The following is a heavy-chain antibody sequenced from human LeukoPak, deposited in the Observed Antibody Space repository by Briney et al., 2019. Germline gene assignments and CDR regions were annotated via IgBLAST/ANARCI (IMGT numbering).Heavy chain of an antibody. D-gene: IGHD6-13*01. J-gene: IGHJ3*02. CDR3: ARAAGVESVAAANAFDI. Sequence: GSLRLSCAASGFTFSSYAMSWVRQAPGKGLEWIGEIYHSGSTNYNPSLKSRVTISVDKSKNQFSLKLSSVTAADTAVYYCARAAGVESVAAANAFDIWGQGTMVTVSS. CDR1: GFTFSSYAM. CDR2: IYHSGST. V-gene: IGHV4-4*02.